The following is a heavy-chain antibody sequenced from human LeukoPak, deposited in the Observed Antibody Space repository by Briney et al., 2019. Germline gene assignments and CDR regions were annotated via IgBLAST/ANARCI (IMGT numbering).Heavy chain of an antibody. V-gene: IGHV3-74*01. D-gene: IGHD3-9*01. CDR3: ARGNERYFDWLLSSIYYYYYGMDV. Sequence: GGSLRLSCAASGFTFSSYWMHWVRQAPGKGLVWVSRINSDGSSTSYADSVKGRFTISRDNAKNTLYLQMNSLRAEDTAVYYCARGNERYFDWLLSSIYYYYYGMDVWGQGTTVTVSS. CDR1: GFTFSSYW. J-gene: IGHJ6*02. CDR2: INSDGSST.